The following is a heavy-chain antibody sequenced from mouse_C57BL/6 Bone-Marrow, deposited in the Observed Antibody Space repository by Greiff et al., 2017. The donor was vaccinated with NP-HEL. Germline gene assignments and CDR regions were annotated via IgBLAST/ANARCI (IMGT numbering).Heavy chain of an antibody. V-gene: IGHV1-42*01. CDR3: ASQEDYFYAMDY. CDR2: INPSTGGT. J-gene: IGHJ4*01. CDR1: GYSFTGYY. D-gene: IGHD1-1*01. Sequence: EVKLKESGPELVKPGASVKISCKASGYSFTGYYMNWVKQSPEKSLEWIGEINPSTGGTTYNQKFKAKATLTVDKSSSTAYMQLKSLTSEDSAVYYCASQEDYFYAMDYWGQGTSVTVSS.